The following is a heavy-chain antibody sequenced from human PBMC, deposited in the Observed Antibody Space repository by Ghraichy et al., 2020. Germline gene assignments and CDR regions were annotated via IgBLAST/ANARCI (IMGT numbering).Heavy chain of an antibody. CDR3: ARVAYYYGLDV. CDR2: ISNSGGA. J-gene: IGHJ6*02. V-gene: IGHV4-59*01. CDR1: GGSISSYY. Sequence: PETLSLTCSVSGGSISSYYWSWIRQPPGKGLEWIGYISNSGGANYNPSLRSRVTISEDTSKNQFSLKLSSVTAADTAVYYCARVAYYYGLDVWGQGTTVTVSS.